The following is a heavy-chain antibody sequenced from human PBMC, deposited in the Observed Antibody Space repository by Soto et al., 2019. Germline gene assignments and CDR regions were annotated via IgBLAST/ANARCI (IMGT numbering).Heavy chain of an antibody. V-gene: IGHV4-59*12. Sequence: SETLSLTCTVSGGSISSYYWSWIRQPPGKGLEWIGYIYYSGSTNYNPSLKSRVTISVDTSKNQFSLKLSSVTAADTAVYYCAGDDVWRGYHVRYCDYWGKVTLITV. J-gene: IGHJ4*02. D-gene: IGHD3-3*01. CDR2: IYYSGST. CDR3: AGDDVWRGYHVRYCDY. CDR1: GGSISSYY.